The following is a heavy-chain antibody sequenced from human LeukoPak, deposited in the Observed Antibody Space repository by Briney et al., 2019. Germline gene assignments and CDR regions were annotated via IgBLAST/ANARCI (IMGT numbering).Heavy chain of an antibody. D-gene: IGHD1-26*01. CDR1: GYTFTSYG. V-gene: IGHV1-69*13. Sequence: SVKVSCKASGYTFTSYGISWVRQAPGQGLEWMGGIIPIFGTANYAQKFQGRVTITADESTSTAYMELSSLRSEDTAVYYCARAGGSYYPYYFDYWGQGTLVTVSS. CDR2: IIPIFGTA. J-gene: IGHJ4*02. CDR3: ARAGGSYYPYYFDY.